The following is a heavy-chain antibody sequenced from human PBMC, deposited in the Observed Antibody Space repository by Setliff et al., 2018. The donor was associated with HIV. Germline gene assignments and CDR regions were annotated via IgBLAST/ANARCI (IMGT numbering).Heavy chain of an antibody. CDR2: INPNTGGT. CDR1: GYTFTEYH. D-gene: IGHD2-15*01. V-gene: IGHV1-2*02. J-gene: IGHJ6*03. CDR3: VRSVPRLTMSADYYYQMDV. Sequence: ASVKVSCKASGYTFTEYHMHWVRQAPGQGLEWMGSINPNTGGTNYAQKFQGRVTMTRHTSITTVYMELRSLTSDDTAVYYCVRSVPRLTMSADYYYQMDVWGKGTAVTVSS.